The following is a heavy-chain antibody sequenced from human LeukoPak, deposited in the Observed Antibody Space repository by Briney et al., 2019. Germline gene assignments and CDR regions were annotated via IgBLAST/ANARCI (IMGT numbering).Heavy chain of an antibody. V-gene: IGHV3-30*18. CDR3: AKNDYYYYMDV. Sequence: GRSLRLSCEASGFTFSTYGMHWVRQAPGKGLEWVAIISFDENNKYYADSVKGRFTISRDNSKNTLYLPMNSLRAEDTAVYYCAKNDYYYYMDVWGKGTTVTVSS. CDR2: ISFDENNK. CDR1: GFTFSTYG. J-gene: IGHJ6*03.